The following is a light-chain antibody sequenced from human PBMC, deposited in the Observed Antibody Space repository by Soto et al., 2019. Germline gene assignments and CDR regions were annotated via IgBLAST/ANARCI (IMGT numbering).Light chain of an antibody. CDR3: PSSLSNRVVL. V-gene: IGLV2-14*03. Sequence: QSALTQPASVSGSPGQSITISCSGTSSDADDYNYVSWYQQHPGKAPKLMIYEVSQRLSGVSHRFSGSRSGYTASLTISGLQDEDEADYYCPSSLSNRVVLFGGGTKLTVL. CDR1: SSDADDYNY. J-gene: IGLJ3*02. CDR2: EVS.